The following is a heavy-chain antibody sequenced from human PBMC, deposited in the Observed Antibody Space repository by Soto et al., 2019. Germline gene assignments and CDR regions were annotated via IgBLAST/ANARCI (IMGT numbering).Heavy chain of an antibody. Sequence: SETLSLTCTVSNYSISCGYYWGWIRQSPGEGLEWIVSMYHSGTTYYNPSLKSRVTISIDTSKNQFSLKLTSVTSADTAVYFCARVAFGPIDYWGQGTLVTVSS. V-gene: IGHV4-38-2*02. CDR3: ARVAFGPIDY. J-gene: IGHJ4*02. CDR2: MYHSGTT. D-gene: IGHD3-16*01. CDR1: NYSISCGYY.